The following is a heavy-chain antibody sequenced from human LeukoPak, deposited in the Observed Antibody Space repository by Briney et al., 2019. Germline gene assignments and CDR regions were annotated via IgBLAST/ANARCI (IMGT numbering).Heavy chain of an antibody. Sequence: SETLSLTCAVSGYFISSGYYWGWIRQPPGKGLEWIGSIYHSGSTYYNPSLKSRVTISVDTSKNQFSLKLSSVTAADTAVYYCARSGDTATYYFDYWGQGTLVTVSS. J-gene: IGHJ4*02. CDR2: IYHSGST. CDR1: GYFISSGYY. CDR3: ARSGDTATYYFDY. D-gene: IGHD5-18*01. V-gene: IGHV4-38-2*01.